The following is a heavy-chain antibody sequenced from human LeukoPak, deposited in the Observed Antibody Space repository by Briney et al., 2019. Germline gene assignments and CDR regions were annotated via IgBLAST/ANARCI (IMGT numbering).Heavy chain of an antibody. D-gene: IGHD5-12*01. Sequence: ASVKVSCKASGYTFTSYYMHWVRQAPGQGLEWMGIINPSGGSTGYAQKFQGRVTMTRDMSTSTAYMELSGLRSEDTAIYYCAGGWEPYDYFFDPWGQGTLVIVSS. CDR2: INPSGGST. CDR3: AGGWEPYDYFFDP. CDR1: GYTFTSYY. J-gene: IGHJ5*02. V-gene: IGHV1-46*01.